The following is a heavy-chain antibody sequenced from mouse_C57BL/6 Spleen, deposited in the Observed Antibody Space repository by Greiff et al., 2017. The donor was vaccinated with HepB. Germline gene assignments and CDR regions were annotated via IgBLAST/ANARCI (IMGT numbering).Heavy chain of an antibody. CDR1: GYTFTSYW. CDR3: ARKLEYFDY. J-gene: IGHJ2*01. CDR2: IHPNSGST. Sequence: QVQLKQPGAELVKPGASVKLSCKASGYTFTSYWMHWVKQRPGQGLEWIGMIHPNSGSTNYNEKFKSKATLTVDKSSSTAYMQLSSLTSEDSAVYYCARKLEYFDYWGQGTTLTVSS. V-gene: IGHV1-64*01. D-gene: IGHD4-1*01.